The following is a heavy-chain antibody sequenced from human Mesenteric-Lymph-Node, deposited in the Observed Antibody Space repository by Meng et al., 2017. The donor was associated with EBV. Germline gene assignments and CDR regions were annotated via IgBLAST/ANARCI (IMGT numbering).Heavy chain of an antibody. CDR3: ARDSGSYYYYFDY. CDR2: INTDTGNP. V-gene: IGHV7-4-1*02. CDR1: GSTFTSYA. J-gene: IGHJ4*02. D-gene: IGHD1-26*01. Sequence: QVQLVQSGSELRKPGASVKVSCKASGSTFTSYAINWVRQAPGQGLEWMGWINTDTGNPTYAQDLAERFVFSLDTSVSTAYLQISSLKADDTAVYYCARDSGSYYYYFDYWGQGTLVTVSS.